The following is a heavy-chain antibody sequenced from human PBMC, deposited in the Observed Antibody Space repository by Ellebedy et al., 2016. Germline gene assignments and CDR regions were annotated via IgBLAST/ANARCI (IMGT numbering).Heavy chain of an antibody. CDR3: ARGGSGWSD. D-gene: IGHD6-19*01. CDR2: INSDGSTI. V-gene: IGHV3-74*01. J-gene: IGHJ4*02. Sequence: GGSLRLXCAASGFTFSRHWMHWVRQAPGKGLVWVSRINSDGSTINYADSVKGRFTISRDNVKNTLFLQMDGLRDEDTAVYYCARGGSGWSDWGQGTLVTVSS. CDR1: GFTFSRHW.